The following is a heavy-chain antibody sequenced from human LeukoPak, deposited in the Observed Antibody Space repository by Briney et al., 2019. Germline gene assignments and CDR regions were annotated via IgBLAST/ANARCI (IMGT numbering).Heavy chain of an antibody. Sequence: GGSLRLSCAASGFTFSSYAMSWVRQAPGKGLEWVSAISGSGGSTYCADSVKGRFTISRDNSKNTLYLQMNSLRAEDTAVYYCANGYCSSTSCSRFDPWGQGTLVTVSS. D-gene: IGHD2-2*01. CDR2: ISGSGGST. CDR3: ANGYCSSTSCSRFDP. J-gene: IGHJ5*02. V-gene: IGHV3-23*01. CDR1: GFTFSSYA.